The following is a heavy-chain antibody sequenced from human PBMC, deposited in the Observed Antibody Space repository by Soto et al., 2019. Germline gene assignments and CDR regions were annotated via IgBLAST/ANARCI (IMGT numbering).Heavy chain of an antibody. D-gene: IGHD5-12*01. CDR3: ARGSSAFDW. Sequence: SETLSLTCAVSGGSINSYYWSWIRQPPGKGLEWIASIDYSGNTNCDPSLKSRVAISVDTSKNQFSLKLSSVTAADTAVYFCARGSSAFDWWGQGTLVTVSS. CDR2: IDYSGNT. J-gene: IGHJ4*02. V-gene: IGHV4-59*01. CDR1: GGSINSYY.